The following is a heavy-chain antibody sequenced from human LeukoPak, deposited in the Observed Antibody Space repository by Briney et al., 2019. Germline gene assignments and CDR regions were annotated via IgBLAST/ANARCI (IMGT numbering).Heavy chain of an antibody. CDR2: IYYSGST. J-gene: IGHJ5*02. V-gene: IGHV4-61*05. D-gene: IGHD3-22*01. CDR3: ARLPGHYYDSSGPGGGNWFDP. CDR1: GGSISSSSYY. Sequence: PSETLSLTCAVSGGSISSSSYYWGWIRQPPGKGLEWIGYIYYSGSTNYNPSLKSRVTISVDTSKNQFSLKLSSVTAADTAVYYCARLPGHYYDSSGPGGGNWFDPWGQGTLVTVSS.